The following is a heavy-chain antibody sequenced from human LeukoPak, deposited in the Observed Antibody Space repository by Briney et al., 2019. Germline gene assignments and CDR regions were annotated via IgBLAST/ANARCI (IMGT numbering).Heavy chain of an antibody. V-gene: IGHV3-23*01. CDR1: GFTFSSYA. D-gene: IGHD6-13*01. J-gene: IGHJ5*02. CDR2: ISGSGGST. CDR3: AKGGQQRNWFDP. Sequence: RGSLRLSCAASGFTFSSYAMSWVRQAPGKGLEWVSAISGSGGSTYYADSVKGRFTTSRDNSKNTLYLQMNSLRAEDTAVYYCAKGGQQRNWFDPWGQGTLVTVSS.